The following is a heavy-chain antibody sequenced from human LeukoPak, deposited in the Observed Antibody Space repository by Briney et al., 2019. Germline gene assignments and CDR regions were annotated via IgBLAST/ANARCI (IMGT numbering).Heavy chain of an antibody. CDR2: IQNSETA. J-gene: IGHJ3*02. D-gene: IGHD3-3*01. Sequence: SETLSLTCTVSDDSIHYSITNYSWRWLRRSPGKGLEWIGYIQNSETANYNPSLKSRVTISVDTAKNHFSLKLSSVTAADTAVYYCARADYDFWSDYSDAFDIWGQGTMVTVSS. V-gene: IGHV4-61*03. CDR1: DDSIHYSITNYS. CDR3: ARADYDFWSDYSDAFDI.